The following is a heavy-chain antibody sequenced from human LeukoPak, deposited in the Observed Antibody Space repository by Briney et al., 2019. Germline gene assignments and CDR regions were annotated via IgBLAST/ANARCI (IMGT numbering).Heavy chain of an antibody. Sequence: ASVKVSCKASGCTFTGYYMHWVRRAPGQGLEWMGRINPNSGGTNYAQKFQGRVTMTRDTSISTAYMELSRLRSDDTAVYYCARDYYDSSGYYEGVYWGQGTLVTVSS. D-gene: IGHD3-22*01. V-gene: IGHV1-2*06. CDR2: INPNSGGT. CDR1: GCTFTGYY. J-gene: IGHJ4*02. CDR3: ARDYYDSSGYYEGVY.